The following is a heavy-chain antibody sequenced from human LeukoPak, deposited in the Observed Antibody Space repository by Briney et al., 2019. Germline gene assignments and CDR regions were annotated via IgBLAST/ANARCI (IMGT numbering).Heavy chain of an antibody. D-gene: IGHD4/OR15-4a*01. CDR3: ARGNYGGYYYYYGMDV. CDR2: ISYDGSNK. Sequence: GGSLRLSCAASGFTFSSYAMHWVRQAPGKGLEGVAVISYDGSNKYYADSVKGRFTISRDNSKNTLYLQMNSLRAEDTAVYYCARGNYGGYYYYYGMDVWGQGTTVTVSS. V-gene: IGHV3-30-3*01. J-gene: IGHJ6*02. CDR1: GFTFSSYA.